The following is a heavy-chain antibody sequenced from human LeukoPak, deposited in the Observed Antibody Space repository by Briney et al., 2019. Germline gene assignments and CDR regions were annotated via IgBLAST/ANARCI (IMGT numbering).Heavy chain of an antibody. V-gene: IGHV3-21*01. CDR2: ISRRSSYI. CDR1: GFTFSSYE. D-gene: IGHD3-9*01. Sequence: GGSLRLSWAASGFTFSSYEMNLVRQAPGRGPEWVSFISRRSSYIYYADSVKGRFTISRDNAKNSLYLQMNSLRAEDTAVYYCARGLHDILTGPPSPGAFDMWGQGTTVTVSS. CDR3: ARGLHDILTGPPSPGAFDM. J-gene: IGHJ3*02.